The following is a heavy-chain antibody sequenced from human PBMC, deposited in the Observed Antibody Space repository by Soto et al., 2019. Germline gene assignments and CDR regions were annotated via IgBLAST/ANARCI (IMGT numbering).Heavy chain of an antibody. J-gene: IGHJ5*02. Sequence: EVQLVESGGGLVQPGGSLRLSCAASGFTFSSYEMNWVRQAPGKGLEWVSFIRRSGTTIYYADSVKGRFTISRDNAKNSQFMQMNSLRAEDKAVYYCARRGDYGNWFDAWGQGTLVTVSS. D-gene: IGHD4-17*01. CDR2: IRRSGTTI. CDR3: ARRGDYGNWFDA. CDR1: GFTFSSYE. V-gene: IGHV3-48*03.